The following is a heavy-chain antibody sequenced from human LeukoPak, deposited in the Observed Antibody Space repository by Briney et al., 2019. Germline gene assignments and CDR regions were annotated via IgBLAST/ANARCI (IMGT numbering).Heavy chain of an antibody. CDR2: INPNSGGT. J-gene: IGHJ4*02. CDR3: AREEIAAAVNFDY. CDR1: GYTFTGYY. D-gene: IGHD6-13*01. Sequence: ASVTVSCKASGYTFTGYYMHWVRQAPGQGLEWMGWINPNSGGTNYAQKFQGRVTMTRDTSISTAYMELSRLRSDDTAVYYCAREEIAAAVNFDYWGQGTLVTVSS. V-gene: IGHV1-2*02.